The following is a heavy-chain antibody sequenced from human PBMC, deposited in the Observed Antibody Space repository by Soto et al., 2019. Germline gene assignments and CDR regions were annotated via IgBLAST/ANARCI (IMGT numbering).Heavy chain of an antibody. V-gene: IGHV2-5*01. CDR2: IYWNEDK. CDR1: GFSLSTSGVG. Sequence: QITLKESGPTLVKPTQTLTLTCTFSGFSLSTSGVGVGWIRQPPGKALEWLALIYWNEDKRYSPSLKSRLTITKDTSKNQVVLTMTNMDPVDSATYYCAHSRSPYYDFWSGYSTGWFDPWGQGTLVTVSS. J-gene: IGHJ5*02. D-gene: IGHD3-3*01. CDR3: AHSRSPYYDFWSGYSTGWFDP.